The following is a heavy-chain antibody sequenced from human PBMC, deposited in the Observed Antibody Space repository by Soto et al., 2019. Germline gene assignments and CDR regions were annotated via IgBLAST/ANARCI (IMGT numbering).Heavy chain of an antibody. CDR2: AHYSGST. CDR1: GGSISSGSYF. J-gene: IGHJ5*02. CDR3: ATNGIPGQNWFDP. Sequence: QLQLLESGPGLVKPSETLSLTCTVSGGSISSGSYFWAWIRQPPGKGLEWIGSAHYSGSTHYNSSVESRVTISVDTSRKVVSLILTSVTGADTAVYYCATNGIPGQNWFDPWGLGTPVTVSS. D-gene: IGHD1-1*01. V-gene: IGHV4-39*01.